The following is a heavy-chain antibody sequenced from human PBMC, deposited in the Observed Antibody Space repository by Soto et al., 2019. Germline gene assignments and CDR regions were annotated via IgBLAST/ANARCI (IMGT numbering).Heavy chain of an antibody. J-gene: IGHJ4*02. V-gene: IGHV1-18*01. D-gene: IGHD3-9*01. CDR1: GYTFATYG. Sequence: QVYLVQSGAEVKKPGASVKVSCKAFGYTFATYGISWVRQAPGQGLEWMGWISPYNGNKDYAKKVQGRVTMTTDTSTSTAYMELRSLRSDDTAVYYCARELNNYDTRGWVGFGYWGQGTLVTVSS. CDR2: ISPYNGNK. CDR3: ARELNNYDTRGWVGFGY.